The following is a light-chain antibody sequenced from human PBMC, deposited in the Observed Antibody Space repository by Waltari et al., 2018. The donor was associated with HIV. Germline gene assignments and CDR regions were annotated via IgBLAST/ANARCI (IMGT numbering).Light chain of an antibody. CDR2: DNN. V-gene: IGLV1-51*01. Sequence: QSVLTQPPSVSAAPGQKVTIPCSGSSPNIGNNYVSRYQQLPGTAPKLLIYDNNKRPSGIPDRFSGSKSGTSATLGITGLQTGDEADYYCGTWDSSLSAVVFGGGTKLTVL. J-gene: IGLJ2*01. CDR3: GTWDSSLSAVV. CDR1: SPNIGNNY.